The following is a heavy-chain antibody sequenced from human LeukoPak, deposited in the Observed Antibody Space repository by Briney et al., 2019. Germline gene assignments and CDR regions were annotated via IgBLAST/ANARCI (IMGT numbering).Heavy chain of an antibody. V-gene: IGHV3-30*04. D-gene: IGHD4-23*01. CDR3: ARGSGNPNSGKYFQH. CDR1: GFTFSSYA. Sequence: GGSLRLSCAASGFTFSSYAMHWVRQAPGKGLEWVAVISYHGSNKFYADSVKGRFTISRDNSKNTLYLQMNSLRAEDTAVYYCARGSGNPNSGKYFQHWGQGTLVTVSS. J-gene: IGHJ1*01. CDR2: ISYHGSNK.